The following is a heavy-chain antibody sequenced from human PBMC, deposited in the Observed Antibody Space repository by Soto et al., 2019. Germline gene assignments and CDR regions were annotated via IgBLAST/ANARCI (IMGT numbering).Heavy chain of an antibody. V-gene: IGHV3-30-3*01. CDR2: MSYDGSLK. CDR1: GFVFSTYA. D-gene: IGHD2-2*01. CDR3: ARVPWGFCVVTNCYEGFDY. J-gene: IGHJ4*02. Sequence: QVQLVESGGGVVRPGKSLRLSCAASGFVFSTYAIHWVRQAPGKGLEWVAIMSYDGSLKNYADSVKGRFTISRDNSKNTLDLHMDSLRTDATAMFYCARVPWGFCVVTNCYEGFDYWGQGTLVAVFS.